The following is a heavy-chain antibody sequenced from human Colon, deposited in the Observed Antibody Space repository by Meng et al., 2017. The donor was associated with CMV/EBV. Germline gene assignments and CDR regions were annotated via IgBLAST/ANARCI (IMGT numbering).Heavy chain of an antibody. CDR3: VRTPAATTGWFDP. Sequence: GGSLRLSCAASGFNFYSHAMSWVRQAPGKGLEWISYISSNGRTIYYADSVRGRFTISRDNARNSLYLQMNTLRADDTAVYYCVRTPAATTGWFDPWGQGTLVTVSS. CDR1: GFNFYSHA. CDR2: ISSNGRTI. V-gene: IGHV3-48*04. D-gene: IGHD1-26*01. J-gene: IGHJ5*02.